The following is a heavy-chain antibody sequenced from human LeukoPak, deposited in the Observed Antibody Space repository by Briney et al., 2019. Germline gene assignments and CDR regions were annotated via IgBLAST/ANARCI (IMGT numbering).Heavy chain of an antibody. V-gene: IGHV3-74*01. CDR2: INSDGSST. CDR3: ARGRGYSGYDFVDAFDI. J-gene: IGHJ3*02. D-gene: IGHD5-12*01. CDR1: GFTFSSYW. Sequence: SGGPLRLSCAASGFTFSSYWMHWVRQAPGKGLVWVSRINSDGSSTSYADSVKGRFTISRDNAKNTLYLQMNSLRAEDTAVYYCARGRGYSGYDFVDAFDIWGQGTMVTVSS.